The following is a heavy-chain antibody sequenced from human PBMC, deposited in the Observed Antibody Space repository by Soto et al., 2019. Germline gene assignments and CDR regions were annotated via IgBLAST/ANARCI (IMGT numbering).Heavy chain of an antibody. CDR3: ARQDIVVVVAATWWFDP. Sequence: SETLSLTCTVSGGSISSSSYYWGWIRQPPGNGLDWFGSIYYSGITYYNPSLKSRVTISVDTSKNQFSLKLSSVTAADTAVYYCARQDIVVVVAATWWFDPWGQGTLVTVSS. V-gene: IGHV4-39*01. J-gene: IGHJ5*02. CDR2: IYYSGIT. CDR1: GGSISSSSYY. D-gene: IGHD2-15*01.